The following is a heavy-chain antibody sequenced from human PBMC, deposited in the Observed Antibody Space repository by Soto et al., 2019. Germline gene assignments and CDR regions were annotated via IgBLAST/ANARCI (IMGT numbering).Heavy chain of an antibody. Sequence: GASVKVSCKASGYTFTGYYMHWVQQAPGQGLEWMGWINPNSGGTNYAQKFQGWVTMTRDTSISTAYMELSRLRSDDTAVYYCARGRMYYDILTGYCQDFDYWGQGTLVTVSS. J-gene: IGHJ4*02. V-gene: IGHV1-2*04. CDR1: GYTFTGYY. CDR3: ARGRMYYDILTGYCQDFDY. CDR2: INPNSGGT. D-gene: IGHD3-9*01.